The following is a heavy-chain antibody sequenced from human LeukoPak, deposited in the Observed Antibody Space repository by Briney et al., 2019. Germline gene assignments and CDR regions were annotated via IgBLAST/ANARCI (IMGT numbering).Heavy chain of an antibody. Sequence: GESLTLSCAASGFTFSSYGMHWVRQAPGKGLEWVAVIWYDGSNKYYADSVKGRFTISRDNSKNTLYLKMNSLRAEDTAVYYCARDLNYYDSSGYLEDWGQGALVTVSS. CDR3: ARDLNYYDSSGYLED. CDR2: IWYDGSNK. J-gene: IGHJ4*02. V-gene: IGHV3-33*01. D-gene: IGHD3-22*01. CDR1: GFTFSSYG.